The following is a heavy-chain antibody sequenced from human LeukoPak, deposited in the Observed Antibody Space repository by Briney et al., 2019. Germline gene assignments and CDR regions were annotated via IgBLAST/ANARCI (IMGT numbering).Heavy chain of an antibody. J-gene: IGHJ4*02. CDR1: GFNFSDYG. Sequence: PGGSLRLSCAASGFNFSDYGMIWVRQAPGKGLEWVSGISGSDYTDHADSVKGRFTISRDNSKNTLYLQMNSLRAEDTAVYYCARRAGAYSHPYDYWGQGTLVTASS. V-gene: IGHV3-23*01. CDR3: ARRAGAYSHPYDY. CDR2: ISGSDYT. D-gene: IGHD4/OR15-4a*01.